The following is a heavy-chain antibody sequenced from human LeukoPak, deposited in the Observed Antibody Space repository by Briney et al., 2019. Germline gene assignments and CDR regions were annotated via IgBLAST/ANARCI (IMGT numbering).Heavy chain of an antibody. D-gene: IGHD5-12*01. J-gene: IGHJ5*02. CDR1: GGSSSSSSYY. CDR3: ARLYSGYDYRWFDP. Sequence: SETLSLTCTVSGGSSSSSSYYWGWILQPPGKGLEWIGSIYYSGSTYFNPSLKSRVTISVDTSKNQFSLKLSSVTAADTAVYYCARLYSGYDYRWFDPWGQGTLVTVSS. CDR2: IYYSGST. V-gene: IGHV4-39*01.